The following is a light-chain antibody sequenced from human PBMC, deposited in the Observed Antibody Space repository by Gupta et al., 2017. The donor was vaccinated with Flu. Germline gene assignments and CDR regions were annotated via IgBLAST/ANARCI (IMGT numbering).Light chain of an antibody. CDR2: LGS. CDR3: MQDLQTRT. Sequence: DIVMTQSPLSLPVTPGEPASISCRSSQSLLHSNGYNYLDWYLQKPGQSPQLLIYLGSNRASGVPDRSSGSGSGTDFTLKISRVEAEDVGVYYCMQDLQTRTFGQGTKVEIK. CDR1: QSLLHSNGYNY. J-gene: IGKJ1*01. V-gene: IGKV2-28*01.